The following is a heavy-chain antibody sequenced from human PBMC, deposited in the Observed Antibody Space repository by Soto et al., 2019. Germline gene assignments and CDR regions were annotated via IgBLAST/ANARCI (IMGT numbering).Heavy chain of an antibody. V-gene: IGHV1-46*01. CDR3: ARGECSSTTCYAGWFDP. Sequence: ASVKVSCKASGYTFTSYYMHWVRQAPGQGLEWMGIINPSGGSTSYAQKFQGRVTMTTDTSTSTAYMELRSLRSDDTAVYYCARGECSSTTCYAGWFDPWGQGTLVTVSS. CDR1: GYTFTSYY. J-gene: IGHJ5*02. D-gene: IGHD2-2*01. CDR2: INPSGGST.